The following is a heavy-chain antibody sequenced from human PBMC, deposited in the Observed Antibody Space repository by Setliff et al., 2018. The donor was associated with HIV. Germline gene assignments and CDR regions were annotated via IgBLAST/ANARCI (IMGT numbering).Heavy chain of an antibody. Sequence: RASVKVSCKASGGTFSSHAVSWVRQAPGQGLEWMGGIIPISGAAYAQRFQGRVTITADASTNTAYMQLSSLTSEDTAIYYCARDLYTYSGYGTNYWGQGTLVTVSS. D-gene: IGHD5-12*01. V-gene: IGHV1-69*13. CDR2: IIPISGAA. CDR3: ARDLYTYSGYGTNY. CDR1: GGTFSSHA. J-gene: IGHJ4*02.